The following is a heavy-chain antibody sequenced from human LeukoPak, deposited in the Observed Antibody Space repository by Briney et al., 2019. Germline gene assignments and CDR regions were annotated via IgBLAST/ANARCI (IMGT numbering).Heavy chain of an antibody. J-gene: IGHJ3*02. D-gene: IGHD6-13*01. CDR3: ARDWGTIAAADPHDAFDI. CDR2: IYHSGST. Sequence: SETLSLTCTVSGYSISSGYYWGWIRQPPGKGLEWIGSIYHSGSTYYNPSLKSRVTISVDTSKNQFSLKLSSVTAADTAVYYCARDWGTIAAADPHDAFDIWGQGTMVTVSS. V-gene: IGHV4-38-2*02. CDR1: GYSISSGYY.